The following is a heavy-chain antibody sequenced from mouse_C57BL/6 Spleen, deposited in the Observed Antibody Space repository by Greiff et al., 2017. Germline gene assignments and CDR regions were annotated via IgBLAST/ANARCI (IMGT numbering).Heavy chain of an antibody. V-gene: IGHV1-55*01. CDR1: GYTFTSYW. D-gene: IGHD1-1*01. Sequence: VQLQQPGAELVKPGASVKMSCKASGYTFTSYWITWVKQRPGQGLEWIGDIYPGSGSTNYNEKFKSKATLTVDTSSRTAYMQLSSLTSEDSAVYYCARLLREVAGFAYWGQGTLVTVSA. CDR2: IYPGSGST. J-gene: IGHJ3*01. CDR3: ARLLREVAGFAY.